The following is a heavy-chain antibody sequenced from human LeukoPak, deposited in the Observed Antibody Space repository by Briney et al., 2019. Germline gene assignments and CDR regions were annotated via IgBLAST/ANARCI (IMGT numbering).Heavy chain of an antibody. Sequence: TGGSLRLSCAASGFTFSTYAMNWVRQAPGKGLEWVSASSGSGETTFYANSVKGRFTISRDNSKNILYLQMNSLRAEDTAIYYCAKTCVDTTFFEYWGQGTLVTVSS. D-gene: IGHD5-18*01. CDR3: AKTCVDTTFFEY. CDR1: GFTFSTYA. V-gene: IGHV3-23*01. J-gene: IGHJ4*02. CDR2: SSGSGETT.